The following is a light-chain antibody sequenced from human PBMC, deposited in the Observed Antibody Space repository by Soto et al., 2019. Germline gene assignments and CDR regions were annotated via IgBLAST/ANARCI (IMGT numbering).Light chain of an antibody. CDR1: SSDVGGYNY. V-gene: IGLV2-11*01. CDR2: DVS. Sequence: QSALTQPRSVSGSPGQSVTISCTGTSSDVGGYNYVSWYQQHPGKAPKLMIYDVSKRPSGVPDRFSGSKSGNTASLTISGLQAEDEADSYCCSYAGSDTLYVVFGGGTKLTVL. CDR3: CSYAGSDTLYVV. J-gene: IGLJ2*01.